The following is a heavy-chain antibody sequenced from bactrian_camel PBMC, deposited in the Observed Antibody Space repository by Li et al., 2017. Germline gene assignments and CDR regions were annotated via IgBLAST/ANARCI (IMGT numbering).Heavy chain of an antibody. D-gene: IGHD2*01. CDR2: IDILGST. CDR1: ANTVRRC. Sequence: HVQLVESGGGSVQAGGSLRLTCAASANTVRRCMAWFRQAPGKEREQVARIDILGSTTYADSVKGRFTISSDNAKNTLYLDMKSLKPEDTAMYYCAARGAWVRCSGASYAYWGQGTQVTVS. CDR3: AARGAWVRCSGASYAY. J-gene: IGHJ4*01. V-gene: IGHV3S53*01.